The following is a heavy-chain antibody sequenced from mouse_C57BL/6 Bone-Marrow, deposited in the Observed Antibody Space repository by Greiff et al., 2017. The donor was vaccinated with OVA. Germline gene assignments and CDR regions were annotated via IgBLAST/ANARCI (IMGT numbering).Heavy chain of an antibody. CDR2: IYPGNSDT. Sequence: EVKLVESGTVLARPGASVKMSCKTSGYTFTSYWMHWVKQRPGQGLEWIGAIYPGNSDTSYNQKFKGKAKLTAVTSASTAYMELSSLTNEDSAVYYCTRYYGSSPYAMDYWGQGTSVTVSS. J-gene: IGHJ4*01. CDR1: GYTFTSYW. D-gene: IGHD1-1*01. V-gene: IGHV1-5*01. CDR3: TRYYGSSPYAMDY.